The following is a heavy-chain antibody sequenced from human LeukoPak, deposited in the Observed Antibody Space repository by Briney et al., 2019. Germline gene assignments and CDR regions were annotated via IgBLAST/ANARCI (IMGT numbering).Heavy chain of an antibody. CDR3: AKGTSSGYLFYYYMDV. D-gene: IGHD3-22*01. CDR2: IRGSGGST. Sequence: GGSLRLSCAASGFTFSSYAMSWLRQAPGKGLEWVSAIRGSGGSTYYADSVKGRFAISRDNSKNTLYLQMNSLRAEDTAVYFCAKGTSSGYLFYYYMDVWGKGTTVTVSS. CDR1: GFTFSSYA. V-gene: IGHV3-23*01. J-gene: IGHJ6*03.